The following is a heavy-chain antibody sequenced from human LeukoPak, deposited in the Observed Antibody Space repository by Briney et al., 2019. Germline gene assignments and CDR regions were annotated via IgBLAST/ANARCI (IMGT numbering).Heavy chain of an antibody. CDR3: ARGLGATTFADFDY. D-gene: IGHD1-26*01. CDR1: GYTFTSSG. Sequence: ASVKVSCRASGYTFTSSGISWVRQAPGQGLEWMGWISAYNGNTKYAQKVQGRVAMTTDTSTSTAYVELRSLRSDGTAVYYCARGLGATTFADFDYWGQGTLVTVSS. V-gene: IGHV1-18*01. J-gene: IGHJ4*02. CDR2: ISAYNGNT.